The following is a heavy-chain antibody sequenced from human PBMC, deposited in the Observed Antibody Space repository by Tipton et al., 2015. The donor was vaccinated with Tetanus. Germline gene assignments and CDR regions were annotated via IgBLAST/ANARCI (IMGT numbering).Heavy chain of an antibody. CDR1: GYTFTGYY. V-gene: IGHV1-2*02. J-gene: IGHJ6*02. CDR3: ARDRGDYIYYGMDV. Sequence: QMQLVQSGAEVKKPGASVKVSCKASGYTFTGYYMYWVRQAPGQGLEWMGWIDPNSGGTVYAQKFQGRVTMTRDTSISTVYMELSRLRSDDTAVYYCARDRGDYIYYGMDVWGPGTTVTVSS. D-gene: IGHD3-22*01. CDR2: IDPNSGGT.